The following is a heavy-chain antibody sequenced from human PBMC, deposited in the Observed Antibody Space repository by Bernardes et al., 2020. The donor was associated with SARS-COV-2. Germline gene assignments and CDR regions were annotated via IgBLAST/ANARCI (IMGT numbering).Heavy chain of an antibody. Sequence: SETLSLTCTVSGGSISSGGYYWSWIRQHPGKGLEWIGYIYYSGSTYYNPSLKSRVTISVDTSKNQFSLKLSSVTAADTAVYYCARASLGYCSGGSCSDYWGQGTLVTVSS. V-gene: IGHV4-31*03. D-gene: IGHD2-15*01. CDR2: IYYSGST. CDR3: ARASLGYCSGGSCSDY. CDR1: GGSISSGGYY. J-gene: IGHJ4*02.